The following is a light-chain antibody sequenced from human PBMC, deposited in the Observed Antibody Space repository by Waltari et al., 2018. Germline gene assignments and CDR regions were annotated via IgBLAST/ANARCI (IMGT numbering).Light chain of an antibody. Sequence: QSVLTQPPSASGTPGQRVIISCSGGTSNIGSHYVYWYQHGPGTAPKLLIYKNDQRPSGVPDRFSAAKSGTSASLAIVGLRSEDEATYYCVAWDDSRSGRLFGGGTKVTVL. CDR1: TSNIGSHY. CDR3: VAWDDSRSGRL. J-gene: IGLJ2*01. CDR2: KND. V-gene: IGLV1-47*01.